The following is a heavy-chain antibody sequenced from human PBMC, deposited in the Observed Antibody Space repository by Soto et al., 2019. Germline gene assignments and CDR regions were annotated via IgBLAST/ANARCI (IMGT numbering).Heavy chain of an antibody. V-gene: IGHV3-23*01. J-gene: IGHJ4*02. D-gene: IGHD3-22*01. CDR2: ISRYGDFT. CDR3: AKDRYLDHDSRGYLFDN. Sequence: EVQLLESGGDLIQPGGFLRLSCAASGFTFNIYAMTWVRQAPGKGLEWVSAISRYGDFTYYADSVEGPFTISRDNSKNTLYLQMNSLRAEDTAVYFCAKDRYLDHDSRGYLFDNWGQGTLVTVSS. CDR1: GFTFNIYA.